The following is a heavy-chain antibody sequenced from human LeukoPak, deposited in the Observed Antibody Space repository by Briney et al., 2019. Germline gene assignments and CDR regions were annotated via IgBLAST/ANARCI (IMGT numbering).Heavy chain of an antibody. J-gene: IGHJ4*02. D-gene: IGHD2-15*01. V-gene: IGHV3-23*01. CDR2: ISGSGGST. CDR1: GFTFSTYA. Sequence: GGSLRLSCAASGFTFSTYAMSWVRQAAGKGLEWVSAISGSGGSTYYADSVKGRFTISRDNSKNTLYLQMNSLRAEDTAVYYCAKGGLRVGKNYFDYWGQGTLVTVSS. CDR3: AKGGLRVGKNYFDY.